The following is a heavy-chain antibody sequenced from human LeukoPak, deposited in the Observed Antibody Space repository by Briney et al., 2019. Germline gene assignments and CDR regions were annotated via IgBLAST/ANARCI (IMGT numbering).Heavy chain of an antibody. J-gene: IGHJ6*02. V-gene: IGHV3-7*01. CDR2: IKEDGSEK. CDR3: ARGRNLAV. Sequence: GGSLRLSCAASGFTFSSYWMSWVRQAPGKGLEWVANIKEDGSEKYYVDSVKGRFTISRDNAKKSLFLQMNSLRVEDTAVYYCARGRNLAVWGQGTTVTVSS. CDR1: GFTFSSYW.